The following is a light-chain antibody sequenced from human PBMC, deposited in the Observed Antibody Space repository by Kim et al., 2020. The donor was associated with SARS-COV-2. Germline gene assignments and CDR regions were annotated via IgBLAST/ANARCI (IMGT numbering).Light chain of an antibody. V-gene: IGLV8-61*01. CDR2: STN. CDR3: VLYMGSGIWV. J-gene: IGLJ3*02. Sequence: GTVTISCGVSSGLVSTSYYPCWDQQTPGQAPLTLIYSTNTRSSGVPDRFSGSILGNKASLTITGAQADDESDYYCVLYMGSGIWVFGGGTQLTVL. CDR1: SGLVSTSYY.